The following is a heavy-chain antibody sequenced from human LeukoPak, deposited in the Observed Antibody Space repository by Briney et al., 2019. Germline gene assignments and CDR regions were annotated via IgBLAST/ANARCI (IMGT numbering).Heavy chain of an antibody. CDR2: ISGSSNTI. CDR3: ARAVQLIKYYDILTGYYKSGNYFDY. J-gene: IGHJ4*02. D-gene: IGHD3-9*01. CDR1: GFTFNTYN. V-gene: IGHV3-48*04. Sequence: GSLRLSCAASGFTFNTYNMNWVRQAPGKGLEWVSYISGSSNTIYYADSVKGRFTISRDNAKNSLYLQMNSLRAEDTAVYYCARAVQLIKYYDILTGYYKSGNYFDYWGQGTLVTVSS.